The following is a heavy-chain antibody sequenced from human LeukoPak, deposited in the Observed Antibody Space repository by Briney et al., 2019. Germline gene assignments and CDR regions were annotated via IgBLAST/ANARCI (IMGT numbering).Heavy chain of an antibody. J-gene: IGHJ6*02. CDR2: MNPNSGNT. CDR1: GYTFTSYD. CDR3: ARGIYDQGLYYYYYGMDV. D-gene: IGHD5/OR15-5a*01. V-gene: IGHV1-8*01. Sequence: ASVKVSCKASGYTFTSYDINWVRQATGQGLEWMGWMNPNSGNTGYAQKFQGRVTMTRNTSISTAYMELSSLRSEDTAVYYCARGIYDQGLYYYYYGMDVWGQGTTVTVSS.